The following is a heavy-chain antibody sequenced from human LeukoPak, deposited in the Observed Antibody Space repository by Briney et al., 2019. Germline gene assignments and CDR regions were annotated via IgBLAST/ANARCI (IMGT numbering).Heavy chain of an antibody. J-gene: IGHJ4*02. CDR3: ARDGGITVAADDY. D-gene: IGHD6-19*01. CDR2: ISAYNGNT. CDR1: GYTFTNYG. Sequence: ASVKVSCKASGYTFTNYGFSWVRQAPGHGLEWMGWISAYNGNTNYAQKLQGRVTMTTDTSTSTAYMELRSLRFDDTAVYYWARDGGITVAADDYWGQGTLVTVSS. V-gene: IGHV1-18*01.